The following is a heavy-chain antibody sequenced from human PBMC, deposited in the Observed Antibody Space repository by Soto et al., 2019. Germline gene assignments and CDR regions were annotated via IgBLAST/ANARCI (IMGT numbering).Heavy chain of an antibody. CDR3: ARAALMITTLDV. CDR2: VRADNGNT. J-gene: IGHJ6*02. V-gene: IGHV1-18*01. D-gene: IGHD3-16*01. CDR1: GYTFTSYG. Sequence: ASVKVSCKASGYTFTSYGISWVRHAPGQGLEWMGWVRADNGNTNYSQKLQGRVTMTTDTSTSTDYMELRSLRSDDTAVYYCARAALMITTLDVWGQGTTVTVS.